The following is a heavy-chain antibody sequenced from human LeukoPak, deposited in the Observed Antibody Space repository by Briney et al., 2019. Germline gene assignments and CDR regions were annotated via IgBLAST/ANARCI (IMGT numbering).Heavy chain of an antibody. J-gene: IGHJ3*02. CDR1: GGSISSYY. CDR3: AREGQQWLEGHDAFDI. Sequence: KSSETLSLTCTASGGSISSYYWSWIRQPPGKGLEWIGYIYYSGSTNYNPSLKSRVTISVDTSKNQFSLKLSSVTAADTAVYYCAREGQQWLEGHDAFDIWGQGTMVTVSS. CDR2: IYYSGST. D-gene: IGHD6-19*01. V-gene: IGHV4-59*01.